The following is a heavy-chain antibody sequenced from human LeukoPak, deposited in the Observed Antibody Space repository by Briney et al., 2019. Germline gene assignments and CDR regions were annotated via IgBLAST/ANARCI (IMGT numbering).Heavy chain of an antibody. J-gene: IGHJ1*01. Sequence: GGSLRLSCAASGFTFSSYSMNWVRQAPGKGLEWVSYISSSSSTIYYADSVKGRFTISRDNAKNSLYLQMNSLRDEDTAVYYCARDSQVVEYYYDSSGYYSSGYFQHWGQGTLVTVSS. V-gene: IGHV3-48*02. D-gene: IGHD3-22*01. CDR1: GFTFSSYS. CDR2: ISSSSSTI. CDR3: ARDSQVVEYYYDSSGYYSSGYFQH.